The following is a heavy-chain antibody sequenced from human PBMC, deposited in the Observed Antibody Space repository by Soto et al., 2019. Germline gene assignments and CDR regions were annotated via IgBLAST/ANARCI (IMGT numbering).Heavy chain of an antibody. Sequence: QVQLQESGPGLVKPSQTLSLTCTVSGGSISSGDYYWSWIRQPPGKGLEWIGYIYYSGSTYYNPSLKSRFTISVDTSKNQFSLKLSSVTAADTAVYYCARGSEYCTNGVCYYNWFDPWGQGTLVTVSS. V-gene: IGHV4-30-4*01. J-gene: IGHJ5*02. CDR3: ARGSEYCTNGVCYYNWFDP. CDR1: GGSISSGDYY. CDR2: IYYSGST. D-gene: IGHD2-8*01.